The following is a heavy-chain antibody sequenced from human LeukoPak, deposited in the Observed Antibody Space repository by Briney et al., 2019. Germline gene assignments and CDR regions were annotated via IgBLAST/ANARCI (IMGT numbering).Heavy chain of an antibody. Sequence: SETLSLTCAVSGYSISSSNWWGWIRQPPGKGLEWIGYIYYSGRTNYNPSLKSRVTISVDTSKNQFSLKLTSVTAADTAVYYCARTTEGGYTYGYFYYYYMDVWGKGTTVTISS. V-gene: IGHV4-28*01. CDR3: ARTTEGGYTYGYFYYYYMDV. CDR1: GYSISSSNW. J-gene: IGHJ6*03. D-gene: IGHD5-18*01. CDR2: IYYSGRT.